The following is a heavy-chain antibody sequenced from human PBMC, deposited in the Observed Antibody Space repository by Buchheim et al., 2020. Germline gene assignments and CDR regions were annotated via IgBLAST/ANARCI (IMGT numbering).Heavy chain of an antibody. CDR1: GGSISSGSYY. J-gene: IGHJ6*02. V-gene: IGHV4-61*02. CDR2: IYTSGST. D-gene: IGHD3-10*01. Sequence: QVQLQESGPGLVKPSQTLSLTCTVSGGSISSGSYYWSWIRQPAGKGLEWIGRIYTSGSTNYNPSLKSRVTISVDTSKNQFSLKLSSVTAADTAVYYCARGFVGSYYGSGSYPDYYYYYGMDVWGQGTT. CDR3: ARGFVGSYYGSGSYPDYYYYYGMDV.